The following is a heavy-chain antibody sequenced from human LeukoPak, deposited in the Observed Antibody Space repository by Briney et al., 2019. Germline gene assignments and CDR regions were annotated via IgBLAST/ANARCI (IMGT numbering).Heavy chain of an antibody. CDR1: GYTFTTYG. CDR2: INAYNGDT. D-gene: IGHD3-10*01. Sequence: ASVKVSCKASGYTFTTYGITWVRQSPGQGLEWMAWINAYNGDTNVAQKLQGRVTMTTDTSTSTAYMELRSLGSDDTAVYYSARKSRFTMVRGDDAFDIRGQGTMVTVSS. J-gene: IGHJ3*02. V-gene: IGHV1-18*01. CDR3: ARKSRFTMVRGDDAFDI.